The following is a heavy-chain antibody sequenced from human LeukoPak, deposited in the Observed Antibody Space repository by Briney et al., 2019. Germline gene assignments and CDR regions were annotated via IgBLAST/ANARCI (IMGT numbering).Heavy chain of an antibody. CDR1: GFPFSSYA. CDR3: TTDNYGDYLLYYYYGMDV. V-gene: IGHV3-15*07. CDR2: IKSKTDGGTT. J-gene: IGHJ6*02. Sequence: PGGSLRLSCAASGFPFSSYAMHWVRQAPGKGLEWVGRIKSKTDGGTTDYAAPVKGRFTISRDDSKNTLYLQMNSLKTEDTAVYYCTTDNYGDYLLYYYYGMDVWGQGTTVTVSS. D-gene: IGHD4-17*01.